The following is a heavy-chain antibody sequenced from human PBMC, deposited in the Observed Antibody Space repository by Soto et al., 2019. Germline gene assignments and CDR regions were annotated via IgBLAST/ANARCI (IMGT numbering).Heavy chain of an antibody. J-gene: IGHJ6*01. CDR1: GSTFGSSA. V-gene: IGHV1-58*01. CDR2: IVVGSANT. Sequence: SVKVSCKASGSTFGSSAVQWVRQARGQRPEWIGLIVVGSANTFYAQKFQERVSITRDMSTRTAYMELSSLRSEDTALYYCATSRPDYGMDVWGQGTTVTVSS. CDR3: ATSRPDYGMDV.